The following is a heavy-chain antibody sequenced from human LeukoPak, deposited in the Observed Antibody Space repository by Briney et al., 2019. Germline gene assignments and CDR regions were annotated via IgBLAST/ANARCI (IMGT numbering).Heavy chain of an antibody. CDR3: ATLTAEGLYCTNGVCLYFDY. CDR1: GYTLTELS. CDR2: FDPEDGET. J-gene: IGHJ4*02. V-gene: IGHV1-24*01. D-gene: IGHD2-8*01. Sequence: GASVKVSCKVSGYTLTELSMHWVRQAPGKGLEWMRGFDPEDGETIYAQKFQGRVTMTEDTSTDTAYMELSSLRSEDTAVYYCATLTAEGLYCTNGVCLYFDYWGQGTLVTVSS.